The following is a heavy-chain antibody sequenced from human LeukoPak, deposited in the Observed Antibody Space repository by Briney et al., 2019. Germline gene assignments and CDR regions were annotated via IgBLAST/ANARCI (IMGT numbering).Heavy chain of an antibody. Sequence: GRSLRLSCAASGFTFSSYAMHWVRQAPGKGLEWVAVISYDGSNKYYADSVKGRFTISRDNSKNTLYLQMNSLRAEDTAVYYCARSWHIVVVTAREDAFDIWGQGTMVTVSS. CDR1: GFTFSSYA. V-gene: IGHV3-30*04. CDR3: ARSWHIVVVTAREDAFDI. CDR2: ISYDGSNK. D-gene: IGHD2-21*02. J-gene: IGHJ3*02.